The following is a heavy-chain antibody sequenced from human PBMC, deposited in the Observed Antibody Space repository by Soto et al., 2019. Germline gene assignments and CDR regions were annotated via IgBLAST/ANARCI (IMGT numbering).Heavy chain of an antibody. V-gene: IGHV1-69*01. CDR2: YIPIFGTV. D-gene: IGHD3-22*01. CDR1: GGTFRTAA. Sequence: QVQLAQSGAEVKIPGSSVKVSCTSSGGTFRTAAVTWVRQAPGQGLEWVGGYIPIFGTVLYPQKFQDRVTITAYESATTAYMELRNLTSEDTAIYYCARDPSGYSYSDFWGQGTLISVSS. J-gene: IGHJ4*02. CDR3: ARDPSGYSYSDF.